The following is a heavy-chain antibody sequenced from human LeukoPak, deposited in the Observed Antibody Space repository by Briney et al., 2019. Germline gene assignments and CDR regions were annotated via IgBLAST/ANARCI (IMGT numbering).Heavy chain of an antibody. CDR3: ARDSNYYDSSGSFDY. D-gene: IGHD3-22*01. V-gene: IGHV3-53*01. J-gene: IGHJ4*02. CDR2: IYSGGST. CDR1: GFTVSSNY. Sequence: PGGSLRLSCAASGFTVSSNYMSWVRQAPGKGLEWVSVIYSGGSTYYADSVKGRFTISRDNSKNTLYLQMNSLRAEDTAVYYCARDSNYYDSSGSFDYWGQGTLVTVSS.